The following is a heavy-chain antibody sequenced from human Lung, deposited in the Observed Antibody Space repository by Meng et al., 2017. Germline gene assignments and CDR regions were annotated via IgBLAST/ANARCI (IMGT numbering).Heavy chain of an antibody. CDR2: ILHSGST. CDR3: ARFDISSSGRGDY. V-gene: IGHV4-4*02. D-gene: IGHD1-26*01. CDR1: GGSITSSTW. J-gene: IGHJ4*02. Sequence: QVQLQESGPGLVKPSGTLSLTCAVSGGSITSSTWWSWVRQTPGKGLEWFGEILHSGSTNYNPPLESRVTISVDKSKNQFSLKVYSVTAADTATYYCARFDISSSGRGDYWGQGILVTVSS.